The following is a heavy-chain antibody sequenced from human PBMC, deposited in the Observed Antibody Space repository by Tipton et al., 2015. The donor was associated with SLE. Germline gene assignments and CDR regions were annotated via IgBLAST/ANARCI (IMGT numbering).Heavy chain of an antibody. CDR2: VSGSGGTT. D-gene: IGHD1-26*01. V-gene: IGHV3-23*01. J-gene: IGHJ4*02. CDR3: AIGAVGARDDY. CDR1: GFTFSSYV. Sequence: GSLRLSCAASGFTFSSYVMNWVRQAPGKGLEWVSAVSGSGGTTNYADSVKGRFTISRDNSKNTLYLQMNSLRAEDTAVYFWAIGAVGARDDYWGQGTLVTVSS.